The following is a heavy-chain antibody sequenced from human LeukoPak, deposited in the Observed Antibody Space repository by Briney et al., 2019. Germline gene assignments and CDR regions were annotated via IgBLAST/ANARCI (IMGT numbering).Heavy chain of an antibody. CDR2: ISSSSSYI. D-gene: IGHD5-18*01. J-gene: IGHJ5*02. Sequence: PGGSLRLSCAASGFTFSSYSMNWVRQAPGKGLEWVSSISSSSSYIYYADSVKGRFTISRDNAKNSLYLQMNSPRAEDTAVYYCARDSGYTALYWFGPWGQGTLVTVSS. V-gene: IGHV3-21*01. CDR3: ARDSGYTALYWFGP. CDR1: GFTFSSYS.